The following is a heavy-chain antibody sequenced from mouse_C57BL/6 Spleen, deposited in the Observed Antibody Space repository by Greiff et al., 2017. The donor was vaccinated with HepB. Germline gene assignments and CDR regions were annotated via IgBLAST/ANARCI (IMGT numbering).Heavy chain of an antibody. CDR2: IDPETGGT. Sequence: LQESGAELVRPGASVTLSCKASGYTFTDYEMHWVKQTPVHGLEWIGAIDPETGGTAYNQKFKGKAILTADKSSSTASMELRSLTSEDSAVYYCTREGNFDVWGTGTTVTVSS. CDR3: TREGNFDV. CDR1: GYTFTDYE. V-gene: IGHV1-15*01. J-gene: IGHJ1*03.